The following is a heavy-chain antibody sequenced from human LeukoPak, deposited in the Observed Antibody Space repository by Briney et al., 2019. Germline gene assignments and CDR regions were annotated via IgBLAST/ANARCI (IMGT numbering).Heavy chain of an antibody. J-gene: IGHJ5*02. CDR2: ISGSDGTT. Sequence: GGSPRLSCAASGFTFSSYAMSWVRQAPGKGLEWVSSISGSDGTTYYADSVKGRFTISRDNIKNTLYLQMNSLRAEDTAVYYCAKDYEPLVGVHRWGDWFDPWGQGTLVTVSS. V-gene: IGHV3-23*01. D-gene: IGHD1-26*01. CDR1: GFTFSSYA. CDR3: AKDYEPLVGVHRWGDWFDP.